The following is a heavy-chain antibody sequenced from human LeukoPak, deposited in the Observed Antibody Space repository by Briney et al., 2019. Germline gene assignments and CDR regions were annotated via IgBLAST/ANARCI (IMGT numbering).Heavy chain of an antibody. CDR2: MYLSGTT. CDR1: GGSISSGGYY. V-gene: IGHV4-39*07. J-gene: IGHJ4*02. D-gene: IGHD3-22*01. CDR3: AGLVGRYSSGLYYYYFDY. Sequence: SETLSLTCTVSGGSISSGGYYWSWVRQPPGKGLEWIGEMYLSGTTHSNPSVKSRVTISIDKSKNQFFLNLSSVTAADTAVYYCAGLVGRYSSGLYYYYFDYWGQGTLVTVSS.